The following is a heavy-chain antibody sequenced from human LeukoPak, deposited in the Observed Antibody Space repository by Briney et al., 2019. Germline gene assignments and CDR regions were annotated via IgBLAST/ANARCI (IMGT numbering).Heavy chain of an antibody. J-gene: IGHJ6*03. CDR3: ARVRPYYYYMDV. V-gene: IGHV3-7*01. D-gene: IGHD6-6*01. CDR2: IKQDGSEK. Sequence: GGSLRLSCAASGFTFSSYEMNWVRQAPGKGLEWVANIKQDGSEKYYVDSVKGRFTISRDNAKNSLYLQMNSLRAEDTAVYYCARVRPYYYYMDVWGKGTTVTVSS. CDR1: GFTFSSYE.